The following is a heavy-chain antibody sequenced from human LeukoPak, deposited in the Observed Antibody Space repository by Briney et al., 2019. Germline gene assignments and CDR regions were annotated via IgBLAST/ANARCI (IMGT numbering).Heavy chain of an antibody. J-gene: IGHJ6*03. V-gene: IGHV1-2*02. Sequence: YTFTGXYMHWVRQAPGQGLEWMGWINPNSGGTNYAQKFQGRVTMTRDTSISTAYMELGRLRSDDTAVYYCARGYSSQYYYYMDVWGKGTTVTVSS. D-gene: IGHD6-13*01. CDR2: INPNSGGT. CDR3: ARGYSSQYYYYMDV. CDR1: YTFTGXY.